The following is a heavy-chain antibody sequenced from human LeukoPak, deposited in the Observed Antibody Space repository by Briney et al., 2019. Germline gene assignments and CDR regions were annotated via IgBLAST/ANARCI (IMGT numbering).Heavy chain of an antibody. Sequence: SETLSLTCAVSGYSISSGYYWGWRRQPPGKGREGRGRSYHSGSTYYNPSLERRATISVDTSKNQFSLKLRSATAADTAVYYCARGTSWIQLSDANWCDPWGQGTLVTVPS. J-gene: IGHJ5*02. CDR2: SYHSGST. V-gene: IGHV4-38-2*01. CDR1: GYSISSGYY. CDR3: ARGTSWIQLSDANWCDP. D-gene: IGHD5-18*01.